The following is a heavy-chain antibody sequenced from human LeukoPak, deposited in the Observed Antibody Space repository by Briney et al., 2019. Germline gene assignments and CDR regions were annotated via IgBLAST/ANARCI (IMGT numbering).Heavy chain of an antibody. D-gene: IGHD1-26*01. V-gene: IGHV3-48*03. CDR1: GFTFSSYE. CDR2: ISSSGSTI. J-gene: IGHJ3*02. Sequence: GGSLRLSCAASGFTFSSYEMNWVRQAPGKGLEWVSYISSSGSTIYYADSVKGRFTISRDNSKNTLYLQMNSLRAEDTAVYYCAKDSEGSYAGRVAFDIWGQGTMVTVSS. CDR3: AKDSEGSYAGRVAFDI.